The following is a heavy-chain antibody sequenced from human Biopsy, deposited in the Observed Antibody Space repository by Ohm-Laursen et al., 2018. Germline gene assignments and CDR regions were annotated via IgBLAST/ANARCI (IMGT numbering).Heavy chain of an antibody. CDR1: GGTFVNYA. CDR2: IIPMFGTA. V-gene: IGHV1-69*13. CDR3: ARGPHSGSHSCFDY. Sequence: GASVTVSCKASGGTFVNYAISWVRQAPGQGLEWMGGIIPMFGTANYAQMFQGRVTISADESTSTSYIELSSLTTEDTAIYYCARGPHSGSHSCFDYWGRGTLVTVSS. J-gene: IGHJ4*02. D-gene: IGHD1-26*01.